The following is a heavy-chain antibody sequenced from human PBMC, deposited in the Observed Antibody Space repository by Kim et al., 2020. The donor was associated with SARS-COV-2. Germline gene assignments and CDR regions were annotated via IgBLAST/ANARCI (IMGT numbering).Heavy chain of an antibody. CDR3: ASGSYRMGDY. CDR1: GFAFGSYA. V-gene: IGHV3-23*01. CDR2: TSSRSDII. D-gene: IGHD3-10*01. Sequence: LSLTCEASGFAFGSYAMTWVRQAPGRGLEWVSSTSSRSDIIYYAESVKGRFTISRDNSKNTLFLQMNSLRAEDTAVYFCASGSYRMGDYWGQGTMVTVSS. J-gene: IGHJ4*02.